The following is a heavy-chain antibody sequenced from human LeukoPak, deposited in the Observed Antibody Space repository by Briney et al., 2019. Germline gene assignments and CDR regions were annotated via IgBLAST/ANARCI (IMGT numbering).Heavy chain of an antibody. J-gene: IGHJ5*02. D-gene: IGHD2-2*01. V-gene: IGHV4-31*03. CDR2: IYYSGST. Sequence: PSETLSLTCTVSGGSISSGGYYWSWIRQHPGKGLEWIGYIYYSGSTYYNPSLKSRVTISVDTSKNQFSLKLSTVPAADTAVYYCARALKRYCSSTSCYLLDPWGKGTLVIVCS. CDR3: ARALKRYCSSTSCYLLDP. CDR1: GGSISSGGYY.